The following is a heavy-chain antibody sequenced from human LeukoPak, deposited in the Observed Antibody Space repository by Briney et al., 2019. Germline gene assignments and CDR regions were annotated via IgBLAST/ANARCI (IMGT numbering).Heavy chain of an antibody. V-gene: IGHV3-7*01. Sequence: GGSLRLSCAASGFTFINSWMSWGRQAPGKGLEWVANIKQDGSEKYYVDSVEGRFTISRDNAKDSLSLQMNSLRGEDTAVYYCVRALGSPSADHWGQGTLVTVSS. D-gene: IGHD6-6*01. CDR3: VRALGSPSADH. J-gene: IGHJ4*02. CDR2: IKQDGSEK. CDR1: GFTFINSW.